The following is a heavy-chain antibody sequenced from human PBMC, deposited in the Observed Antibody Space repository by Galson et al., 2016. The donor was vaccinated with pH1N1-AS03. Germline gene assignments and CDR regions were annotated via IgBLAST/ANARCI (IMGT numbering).Heavy chain of an antibody. D-gene: IGHD3-10*01. CDR2: IYYSGST. CDR1: GGSISGHY. Sequence: ETLSLTCTVSGGSISGHYWTWIRQPPGKGLEWIGYIYYSGSTNHNPSPKSRVAISIDSSKNQFSLKLSSVTAADTAVYYCARLGERASGRPDAFDIWGQGTMVTVSS. CDR3: ARLGERASGRPDAFDI. J-gene: IGHJ3*02. V-gene: IGHV4-59*11.